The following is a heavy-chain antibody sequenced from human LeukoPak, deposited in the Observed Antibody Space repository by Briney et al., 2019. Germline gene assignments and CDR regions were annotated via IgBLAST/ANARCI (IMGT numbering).Heavy chain of an antibody. Sequence: PGRSLRLSSAASGFTFSSYAMHWVRQAPGKGLEWVAVISYDGSNKYYADSVKGRFTISRDNSKNTLYLQMNSLRAEDTAVYYCARDWGYCSSTSCYSDFDYWGQGTLVTVSS. CDR1: GFTFSSYA. D-gene: IGHD2-2*01. V-gene: IGHV3-30-3*01. CDR2: ISYDGSNK. J-gene: IGHJ4*02. CDR3: ARDWGYCSSTSCYSDFDY.